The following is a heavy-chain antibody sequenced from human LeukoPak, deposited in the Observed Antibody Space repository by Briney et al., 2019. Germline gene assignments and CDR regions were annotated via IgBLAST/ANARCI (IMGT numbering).Heavy chain of an antibody. CDR1: GYSITSYC. CDR3: ARLWGRGYSYGPLDY. J-gene: IGHJ4*02. V-gene: IGHV5-51*01. CDR2: IYPGDSDT. Sequence: GESLKISCNGSGYSITSYCIGWVRQKPGKGREWMGIIYPGDSDTRYSQSFQGQATNSAHKSISTAYLQWSSLKASGTAMYYCARLWGRGYSYGPLDYWGQGTLVAVSS. D-gene: IGHD5-18*01.